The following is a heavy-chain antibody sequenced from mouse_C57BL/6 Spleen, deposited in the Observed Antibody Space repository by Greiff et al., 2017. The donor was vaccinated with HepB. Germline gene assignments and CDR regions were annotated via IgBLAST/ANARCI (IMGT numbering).Heavy chain of an antibody. CDR1: GYAFSSSW. CDR2: IYPGDGDT. CDR3: AREGLRRRFAY. V-gene: IGHV1-82*01. D-gene: IGHD2-4*01. J-gene: IGHJ3*01. Sequence: VKLQQSGPELVKPGASVKISCKASGYAFSSSWMNWVKQRPGKGLEWIGRIYPGDGDTNYNGKFKGKATLTADKSSSTAYMQLSSLTSEDSAVYFCAREGLRRRFAYWGQGTLVTVSA.